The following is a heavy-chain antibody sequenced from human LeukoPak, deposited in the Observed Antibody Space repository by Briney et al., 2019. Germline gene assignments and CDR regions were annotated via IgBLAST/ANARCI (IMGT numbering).Heavy chain of an antibody. CDR1: GYTFASYG. CDR3: ARDGWSLGP. V-gene: IGHV1-18*01. Sequence: ASVKVSCKASGYTFASYGVNWVRQAPGQGPEWMAWISVYSGNTKYAQKFQDRVTLTADTSTSTVYMELRSLRSDDTAVYYCARDGWSLGPWGQGTLVTVSS. D-gene: IGHD2-8*01. J-gene: IGHJ5*02. CDR2: ISVYSGNT.